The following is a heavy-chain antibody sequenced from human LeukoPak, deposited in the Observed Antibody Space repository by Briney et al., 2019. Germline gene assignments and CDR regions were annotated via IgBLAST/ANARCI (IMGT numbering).Heavy chain of an antibody. J-gene: IGHJ3*02. V-gene: IGHV2-70*11. CDR1: GFSLSTSGMC. D-gene: IGHD6-19*01. CDR2: IDWDDDK. Sequence: QSGPTLVKPTQTLTLTCTFSGFSLSTSGMCVSWIRQPPGKALEWLARIDWDDDKYYSTSLRTRLTISKDTSKNQVVLTMTNMDPVDTATYYCARTSRSGCLDAFDIWGQGTMVTVSS. CDR3: ARTSRSGCLDAFDI.